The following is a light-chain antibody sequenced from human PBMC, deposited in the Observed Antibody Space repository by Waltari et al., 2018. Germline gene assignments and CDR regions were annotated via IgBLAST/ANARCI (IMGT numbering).Light chain of an antibody. CDR2: WAS. Sequence: DIVMTQSPDSLAVSLGERATINCKSSQNVLYSSNNKNYLAWYQQQPGQPPKLLIYWASLRESGVPDRFSGSGSGTDFTLTISSLQSEDVAVYYCQQYYSTPYTFGQGTKLEIK. V-gene: IGKV4-1*01. CDR1: QNVLYSSNNKNY. CDR3: QQYYSTPYT. J-gene: IGKJ2*01.